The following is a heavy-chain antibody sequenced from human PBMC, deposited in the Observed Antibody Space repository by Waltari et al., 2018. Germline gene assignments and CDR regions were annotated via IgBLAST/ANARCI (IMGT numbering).Heavy chain of an antibody. Sequence: QVQLQESGPGLVKPSETLSLTCTVSGVSLPSSLFYWGWIRQPPGRGLEWIGTFSHSGSAYYTPSLKSRLTMPVDTSKNHFSLKLSSVTAADTAVYYCARGGSKMATSHWGQGTLVTVSS. D-gene: IGHD5-12*01. CDR2: FSHSGSA. CDR3: ARGGSKMATSH. J-gene: IGHJ4*02. CDR1: GVSLPSSLFY. V-gene: IGHV4-39*02.